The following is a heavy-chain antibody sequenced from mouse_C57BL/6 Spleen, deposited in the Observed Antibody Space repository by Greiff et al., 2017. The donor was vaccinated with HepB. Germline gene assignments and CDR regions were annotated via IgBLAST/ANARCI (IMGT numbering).Heavy chain of an antibody. CDR2: INPYNGGT. CDR3: ARNYGNCEYFDD. V-gene: IGHV1-19*01. Sequence: VQLQQSGPVLVKPGASVKMSCKASGYTFTVYYMNWVKQSPGKSLEWIGVINPYNGGTSSNQKFKGKATLTVDKSSSTAYMELNSLTSEDSAVYCCARNYGNCEYFDDWGTGTTVTVSS. D-gene: IGHD2-1*01. J-gene: IGHJ1*03. CDR1: GYTFTVYY.